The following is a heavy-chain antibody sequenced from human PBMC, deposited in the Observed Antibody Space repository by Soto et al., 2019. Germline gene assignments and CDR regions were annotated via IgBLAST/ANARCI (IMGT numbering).Heavy chain of an antibody. D-gene: IGHD2-15*01. CDR2: ISSSSSYI. Sequence: GSLRLSCAASGFTFSSYSMNWVRQAPGKGLEWVSSISSSSSYIYYADSVKGRFTISRDNAKNSLYLQMNSLRAEDTAVYYCTEEVVVAANDAFDIWGQGTMVTVSS. V-gene: IGHV3-21*01. CDR1: GFTFSSYS. CDR3: TEEVVVAANDAFDI. J-gene: IGHJ3*02.